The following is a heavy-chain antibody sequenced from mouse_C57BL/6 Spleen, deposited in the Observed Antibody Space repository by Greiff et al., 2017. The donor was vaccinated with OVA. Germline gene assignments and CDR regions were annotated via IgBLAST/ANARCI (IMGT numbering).Heavy chain of an antibody. J-gene: IGHJ2*01. D-gene: IGHD1-1*01. CDR3: ARRTTVVRYYFDY. CDR2: IDPSDSYT. CDR1: GYTFTSYW. V-gene: IGHV1-50*01. Sequence: QVQLQQPGAELVKPGASVKLSCKASGYTFTSYWMQWVKQRPGQGLEWIGEIDPSDSYTNYNQKFKGKATLTVDTSSSTAYMQLSSLTSEDSAVYYCARRTTVVRYYFDYWGKGTTLTVSS.